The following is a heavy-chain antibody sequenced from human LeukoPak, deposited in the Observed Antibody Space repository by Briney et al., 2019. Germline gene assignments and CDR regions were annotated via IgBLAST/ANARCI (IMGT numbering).Heavy chain of an antibody. CDR2: IYYSGST. D-gene: IGHD6-19*01. Sequence: SETLSLTCTVSGGSISSYYWSWIRQPPVKGLEWIGYIYYSGSTNYNPSLKSRVIISVDTSKNQFSLKLSSVTAADTAVYYCARERAGARTFDYWGQGTLVTVSS. CDR1: GGSISSYY. J-gene: IGHJ4*02. V-gene: IGHV4-59*01. CDR3: ARERAGARTFDY.